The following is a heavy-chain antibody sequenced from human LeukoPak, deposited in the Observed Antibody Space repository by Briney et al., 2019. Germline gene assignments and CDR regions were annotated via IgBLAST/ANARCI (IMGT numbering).Heavy chain of an antibody. D-gene: IGHD3-22*01. V-gene: IGHV3-21*01. CDR2: ISSTSDYI. Sequence: GGSLRLSCAASGFTFSSYTMNWVRRAPGKGLEWVSSISSTSDYIYYADSVKGRFTISRDNAKNSLFLQMNSLRAEDTAVYYCARESSGYFYWGQGTLVTVSS. CDR3: ARESSGYFY. J-gene: IGHJ4*02. CDR1: GFTFSSYT.